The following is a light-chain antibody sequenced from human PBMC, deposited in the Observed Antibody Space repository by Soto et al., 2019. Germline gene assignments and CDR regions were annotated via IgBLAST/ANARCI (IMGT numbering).Light chain of an antibody. CDR3: SASTGSSTLFV. CDR1: TSDVGAYNY. J-gene: IGLJ1*01. CDR2: DVS. V-gene: IGLV2-14*01. Sequence: QSALTQPASVSGSPGQSITISCAGTTSDVGAYNYVSWYQQHPGKVPKLLIYDVSNRPSGVSNRFSGSKSGSTASLTISGLQAEDDDDYYCSASTGSSTLFVFGSGTKLTVL.